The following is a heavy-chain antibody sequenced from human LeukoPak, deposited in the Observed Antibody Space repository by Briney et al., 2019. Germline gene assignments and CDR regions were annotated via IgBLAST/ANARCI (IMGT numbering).Heavy chain of an antibody. CDR3: ARELRRDKY. J-gene: IGHJ4*02. D-gene: IGHD2-15*01. Sequence: ASVKGSCKASGYTFTSFDINWVRQATGQGLEWMGYMNPNSGYTGYAQKFQGRVTMTRNTSISTAYMELSSLTSEDTAVYYCARELRRDKYWGQGTLVSVSS. CDR2: MNPNSGYT. V-gene: IGHV1-8*01. CDR1: GYTFTSFD.